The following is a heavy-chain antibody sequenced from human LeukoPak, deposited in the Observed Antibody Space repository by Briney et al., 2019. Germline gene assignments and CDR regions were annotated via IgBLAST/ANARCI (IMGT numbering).Heavy chain of an antibody. CDR3: ARSKTGTTPSDY. D-gene: IGHD1-7*01. CDR2: IKQDGSEK. J-gene: IGHJ4*02. Sequence: GGSLRLSCAASGLTFSSYWMSWVRQAPGKGLEWVANIKQDGSEKYYVESVKGRFTISRDNSKNTLYLQMNSLRAEDTAVYYCARSKTGTTPSDYWGQGTLVTVSS. V-gene: IGHV3-7*03. CDR1: GLTFSSYW.